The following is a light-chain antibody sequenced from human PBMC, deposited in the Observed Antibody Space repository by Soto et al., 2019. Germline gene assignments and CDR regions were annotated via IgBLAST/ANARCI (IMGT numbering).Light chain of an antibody. Sequence: DIQMTQSPSTLSAFVGDGVTITCRASQTINSWLAWYQQKPGKAPKLLMYRTSSLESGVPSRFSGSGSGTEFTLTISSLQTDDFANYHCQQYPDYSGTFGQGTKVEIK. CDR1: QTINSW. CDR2: RTS. J-gene: IGKJ1*01. V-gene: IGKV1-5*03. CDR3: QQYPDYSGT.